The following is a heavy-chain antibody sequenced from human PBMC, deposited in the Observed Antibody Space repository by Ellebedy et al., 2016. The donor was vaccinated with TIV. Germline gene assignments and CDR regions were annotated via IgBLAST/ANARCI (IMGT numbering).Heavy chain of an antibody. CDR2: ISGSNGNT. CDR3: ALWGSTYYDSSGSYGGDY. D-gene: IGHD3-22*01. J-gene: IGHJ4*02. V-gene: IGHV1-18*04. CDR1: GYTFTNYG. Sequence: AASVKVSCKASGYTFTNYGITWVRQAPGQGLEWVGWISGSNGNTESAQKFQGRVSMNTDTSTSTAYMDLRSLRSDDTAVYYCALWGSTYYDSSGSYGGDYWGQGTLVTVSS.